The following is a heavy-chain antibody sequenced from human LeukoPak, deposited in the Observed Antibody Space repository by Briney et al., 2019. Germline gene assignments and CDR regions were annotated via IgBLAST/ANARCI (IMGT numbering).Heavy chain of an antibody. V-gene: IGHV3-11*03. CDR1: GFIFSDYY. Sequence: GGSLRLSCAASGFIFSDYYMSWMRQAPGKGLEWVSSISSSSRHAESVKGRFTISRDNAKNSLYLQMNSLRAEDTALYYCAKSGKPLNRHYYMDVWGKGTTVTISS. CDR3: AKSGKPLNRHYYMDV. D-gene: IGHD1-26*01. CDR2: ISSSS. J-gene: IGHJ6*03.